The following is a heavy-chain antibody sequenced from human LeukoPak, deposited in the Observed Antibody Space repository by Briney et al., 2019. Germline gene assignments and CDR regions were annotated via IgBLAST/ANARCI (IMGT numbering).Heavy chain of an antibody. CDR1: GFTFSSYA. J-gene: IGHJ4*02. D-gene: IGHD5-12*01. CDR3: AKSSDIVATEKFFDY. V-gene: IGHV3-23*01. CDR2: ISGSGGRT. Sequence: GGSLRLSCAASGFTFSSYAMSGVRQAPGKGLECVSAISGSGGRTHYADSVKGRFTISRDNSKNTLYLQKNNLGGEDTAVYYCAKSSDIVATEKFFDYWGQGTLVTVSS.